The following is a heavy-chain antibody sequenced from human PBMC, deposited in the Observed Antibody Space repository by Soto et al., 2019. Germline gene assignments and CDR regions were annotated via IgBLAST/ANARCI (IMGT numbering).Heavy chain of an antibody. J-gene: IGHJ5*02. CDR1: GGAVSDYV. CDR3: ARASLGPGYSAGKVWFDT. V-gene: IGHV1-69*06. D-gene: IGHD1-26*01. Sequence: QVHLVQSGAEVKKPGTSVRVSCKASGGAVSDYVIAWVRQAPGQWPEWMGGIIPSYGTANYAQTFLGRVTMTADKSTNTAYLELNSLTYEDTAVYYCARASLGPGYSAGKVWFDTWGQGTLVTVSS. CDR2: IIPSYGTA.